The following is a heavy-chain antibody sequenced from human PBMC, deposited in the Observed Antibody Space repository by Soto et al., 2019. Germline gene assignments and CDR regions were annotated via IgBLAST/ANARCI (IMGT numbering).Heavy chain of an antibody. CDR2: FDPEDGEI. V-gene: IGHV1-24*01. J-gene: IGHJ4*02. Sequence: QVHLVQSGAEVKKPGASVKVSCKVSGYSLNELSIHWVRQAPGKGLEWMGGFDPEDGEIVYAQKFQGRVTMTEDTSTDTANMDLSSLRSEDTAVYYFATGGPAGDFDNWGQGTLVTVSS. CDR3: ATGGPAGDFDN. D-gene: IGHD3-10*01. CDR1: GYSLNELS.